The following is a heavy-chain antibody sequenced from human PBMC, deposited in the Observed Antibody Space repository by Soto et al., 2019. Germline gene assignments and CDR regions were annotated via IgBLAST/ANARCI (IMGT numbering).Heavy chain of an antibody. V-gene: IGHV3-11*01. CDR2: ISSSGSTI. CDR1: GFAFSDTY. J-gene: IGHJ4*02. Sequence: QVQLVESGGGLVKPGGSLRLSCAASGFAFSDTYMSWIRQAPGKGLEWISYISSSGSTIYYADSVKGRFTISRDNAKKALYLQMDSLPADDTSGEYRARGGASVTRPFDYCGQGTQVTVSS. D-gene: IGHD4-17*01. CDR3: ARGGASVTRPFDY.